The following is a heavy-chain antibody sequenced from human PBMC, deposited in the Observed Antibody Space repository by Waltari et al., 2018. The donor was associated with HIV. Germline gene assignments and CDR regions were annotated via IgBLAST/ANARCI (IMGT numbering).Heavy chain of an antibody. CDR3: GRATWGKTNAGWDRYFDK. D-gene: IGHD3-9*01. Sequence: QGQLQEAGPRLVKPSENLALSRTVPGDSISSGRYYWSLVRQPDGEGLERLGRMYVSGNKNNRPSLKSRGTMSVDTSTSKCSRKMTSVTVSETAIYYGGRATWGKTNAGWDRYFDKWGPGILVTVSS. CDR1: GDSISSGRYY. CDR2: MYVSGNK. V-gene: IGHV4-61*02. J-gene: IGHJ4*02.